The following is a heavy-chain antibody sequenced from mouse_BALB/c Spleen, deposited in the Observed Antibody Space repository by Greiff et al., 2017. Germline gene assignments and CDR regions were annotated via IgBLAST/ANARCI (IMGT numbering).Heavy chain of an antibody. V-gene: IGHV5-6-4*01. D-gene: IGHD4-1*01. CDR2: ISSGGSYT. J-gene: IGHJ2*01. Sequence: EVKLVESGGGLVKPGGSLKLSCAASGFTFSSYTMSWVRQTPEERLEWVATISSGGSYTYYPDSVKGRFTISRDNAKNTLYLQMSSLKSEDTAMYYCSRDNWDYWGQGTTLTVSS. CDR3: SRDNWDY. CDR1: GFTFSSYT.